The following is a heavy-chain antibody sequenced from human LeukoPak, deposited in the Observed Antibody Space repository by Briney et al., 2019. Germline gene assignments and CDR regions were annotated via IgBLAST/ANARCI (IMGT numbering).Heavy chain of an antibody. CDR3: GRDGYCSSTSCYTEVHYGMDV. V-gene: IGHV3-11*01. D-gene: IGHD2-2*02. CDR2: ISSSGNTK. Sequence: PGGSLRLSCAASGFTFSDFYMSWIRQAPGKGLEWVSYISSSGNTKYYADSVKGRFTMSRDNAKNSLYLQMDSLRVEDTAVYYCGRDGYCSSTSCYTEVHYGMDVWGQGTTVTVSS. CDR1: GFTFSDFY. J-gene: IGHJ6*02.